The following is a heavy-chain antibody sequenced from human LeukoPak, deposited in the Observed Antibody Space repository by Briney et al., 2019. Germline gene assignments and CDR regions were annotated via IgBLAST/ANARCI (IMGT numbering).Heavy chain of an antibody. Sequence: GGSLSLSCAASGFTFSSYAMSWVRQAPGKGLEWVSAISGSGGSTYYADSVKGRFTISRDNSKNTLYLQMNSLRAEDTAVYYCAKAFVGATTPTFDYWGQGTLVTVSS. D-gene: IGHD1-26*01. J-gene: IGHJ4*02. CDR1: GFTFSSYA. CDR3: AKAFVGATTPTFDY. V-gene: IGHV3-23*01. CDR2: ISGSGGST.